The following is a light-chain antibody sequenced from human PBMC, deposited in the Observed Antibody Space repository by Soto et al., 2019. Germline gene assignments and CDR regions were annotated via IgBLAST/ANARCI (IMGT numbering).Light chain of an antibody. V-gene: IGLV1-44*01. CDR2: SNN. CDR3: AAWDDSLNGYWV. Sequence: QSVLTQPPSASGTPGQRVTISCSGSSSNIGSNTVNWYQPLPGTAPKLLIYSNNQRPSGVPDRFSGSKSGTSASLAISGLQSEDEADYYCAAWDDSLNGYWVFGGGTKVTVL. J-gene: IGLJ3*02. CDR1: SSNIGSNT.